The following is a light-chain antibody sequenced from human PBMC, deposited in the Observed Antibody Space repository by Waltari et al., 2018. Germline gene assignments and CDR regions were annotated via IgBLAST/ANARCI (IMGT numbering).Light chain of an antibody. CDR1: QGIRNS. J-gene: IGKJ1*01. Sequence: DIQMTQSPSSLSAFVGDRVTISCRASQGIRNSVDWFQQKPGKAPKALMYGASTLHSGVPSRCSGSGVGTDFTLTISGLQPEDLATYYCLQYDSYPRTFGQGTKVEIK. CDR3: LQYDSYPRT. V-gene: IGKV1-16*01. CDR2: GAS.